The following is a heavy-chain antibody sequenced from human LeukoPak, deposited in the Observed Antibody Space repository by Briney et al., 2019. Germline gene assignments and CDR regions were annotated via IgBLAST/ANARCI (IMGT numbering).Heavy chain of an antibody. Sequence: EPSETLSLTCAVSGYSISSGYYWGWIRQPPGQGLEWIGSIYHSGSTYYNPSLKSRVTISVDTSKNQFSLKLSSVTAADTAVYYCALGGTNGTYHYYYMDVWGKGTTVTVSS. V-gene: IGHV4-38-2*01. J-gene: IGHJ6*03. CDR2: IYHSGST. CDR3: ALGGTNGTYHYYYMDV. D-gene: IGHD2-8*01. CDR1: GYSISSGYY.